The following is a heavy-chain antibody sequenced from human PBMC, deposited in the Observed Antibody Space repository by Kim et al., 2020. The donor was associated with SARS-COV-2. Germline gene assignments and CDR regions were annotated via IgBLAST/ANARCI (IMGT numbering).Heavy chain of an antibody. CDR3: ARGPRRGMIVVGVDYYGMDV. CDR1: GGSISSGGYS. D-gene: IGHD3-22*01. Sequence: SETLSLTCAVSGGSISSGGYSWSWIRQPPGKGLEWIGYIYHSGSTYYNPSLKSRVTISVDRSKNQFSLKLSSVTAADTAVYYCARGPRRGMIVVGVDYYGMDVWGQGTTVTVSS. J-gene: IGHJ6*02. V-gene: IGHV4-30-2*01. CDR2: IYHSGST.